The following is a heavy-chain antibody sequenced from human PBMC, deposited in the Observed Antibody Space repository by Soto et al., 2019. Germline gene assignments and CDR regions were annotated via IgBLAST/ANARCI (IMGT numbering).Heavy chain of an antibody. CDR2: ISSSSSYI. J-gene: IGHJ4*02. D-gene: IGHD3-22*01. V-gene: IGHV3-21*01. Sequence: EVQLVESGGGLVKPGGSLRLSCAASGFTFSSYSMNWVRQAPGKGLEWVSSISSSSSYIYYADSVKGRFTISRDNAKNSLYLQMNSLRAEDTAVYYCARDLHYYDSSGYYSNYFDYWGQGTLVTVSS. CDR1: GFTFSSYS. CDR3: ARDLHYYDSSGYYSNYFDY.